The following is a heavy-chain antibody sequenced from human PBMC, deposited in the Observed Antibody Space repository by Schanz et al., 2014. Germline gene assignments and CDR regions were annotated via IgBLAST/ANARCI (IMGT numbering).Heavy chain of an antibody. CDR1: GFTFDDYA. D-gene: IGHD3-3*01. CDR3: VKDIYDFWSGNFDS. V-gene: IGHV3-9*01. CDR2: ISWNSGSI. Sequence: EVQLVESGGGLVQPGRSLRLSCAASGFTFDDYAMHWVRQAPGKGLEWVSGISWNSGSIGYEDSVKGRFTISRDNAKNSLYLQMNSLRAEDTTLYFCVKDIYDFWSGNFDSWGQGTLVTVSS. J-gene: IGHJ4*02.